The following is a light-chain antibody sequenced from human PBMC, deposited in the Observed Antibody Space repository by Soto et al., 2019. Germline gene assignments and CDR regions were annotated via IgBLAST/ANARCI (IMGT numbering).Light chain of an antibody. CDR2: EVT. Sequence: QSVLSQPASVSGSPGQSITISCSVSANDYVSWYQHHPGKAPRLLLYEVTHRPSGVSHRFSGSKSGNTASLTISGLQPEDEAHYYCTSFISRTSPILFGGGNQLTVL. CDR1: ANDY. V-gene: IGLV2-14*01. J-gene: IGLJ2*01. CDR3: TSFISRTSPIL.